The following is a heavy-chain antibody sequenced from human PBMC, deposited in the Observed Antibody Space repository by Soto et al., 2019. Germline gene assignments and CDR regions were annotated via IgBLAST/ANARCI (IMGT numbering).Heavy chain of an antibody. J-gene: IGHJ6*02. CDR3: ARTQEDANWGLYYYYVMDV. D-gene: IGHD7-27*01. CDR1: GFSLSNARMG. CDR2: IFSNDEK. Sequence: AGPTLVNPTETLTLTCTVSGFSLSNARMGVSWIRQPPGKALEWLAHIFSNDEKSYSTSLKSRLTISKDTSKSQVVLTMTNMDPVDTATYYCARTQEDANWGLYYYYVMDVWGQGTTVAVSS. V-gene: IGHV2-26*01.